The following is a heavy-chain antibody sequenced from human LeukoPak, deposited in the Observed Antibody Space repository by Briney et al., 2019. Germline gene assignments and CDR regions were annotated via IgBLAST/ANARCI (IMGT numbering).Heavy chain of an antibody. CDR1: GFTFSSYS. Sequence: GGSLRLSCAASGFTFSSYSMNWVRQAPGKGLEWVSSISSSSSYIYYADSVKGRFTISRDNAKNSLYLQMNSLRAEDTAVYYCARSPYHYDSNGSYDYWGQGTLVTVSS. D-gene: IGHD3-22*01. CDR3: ARSPYHYDSNGSYDY. J-gene: IGHJ4*02. CDR2: ISSSSSYI. V-gene: IGHV3-21*01.